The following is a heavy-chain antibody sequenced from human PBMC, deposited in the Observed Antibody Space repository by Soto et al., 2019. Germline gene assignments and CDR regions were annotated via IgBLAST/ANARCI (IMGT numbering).Heavy chain of an antibody. Sequence: QVQLVQSGAEVKKPGASVKVSCKASGYTFTSYGISWVRQAPGQGLEWMGWISAYNGNTNYAQKLQGRVTMTTDTTTXXADMELRSLRSDDTAVYYCARDPSPYMTTVTTLVYWGQGTLVTVSS. CDR2: ISAYNGNT. V-gene: IGHV1-18*01. D-gene: IGHD4-17*01. J-gene: IGHJ4*02. CDR3: ARDPSPYMTTVTTLVY. CDR1: GYTFTSYG.